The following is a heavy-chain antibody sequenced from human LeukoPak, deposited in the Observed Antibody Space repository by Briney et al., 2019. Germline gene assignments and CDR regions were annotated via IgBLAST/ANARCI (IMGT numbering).Heavy chain of an antibody. J-gene: IGHJ4*02. CDR1: GFTFSSYG. CDR3: ARDLASGLLWFGELYY. Sequence: GGSLRLSCAASGFTFSSYGMHWVHQAPGKGLEWVAVIWYDGSNKYYADSVKGRFTISRDNSKNTLFLQMNSLRAEDTAVYYCARDLASGLLWFGELYYWGQGTLVTVSS. CDR2: IWYDGSNK. D-gene: IGHD3-10*01. V-gene: IGHV3-33*01.